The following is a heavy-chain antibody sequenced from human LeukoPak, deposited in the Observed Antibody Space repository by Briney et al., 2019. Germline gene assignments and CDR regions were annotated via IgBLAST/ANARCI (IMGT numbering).Heavy chain of an antibody. Sequence: GGSLRLSCAASGFSFSSYAMSWVRHVPGKGLEWVSGIRDSGVKTYYADSAKGRFTISRDNRKNTVYLQMNSLRAEDTAVYYCAKESIYCSTTSCYSPYGIDVWGQGTTVTVSS. CDR1: GFSFSSYA. V-gene: IGHV3-23*01. D-gene: IGHD2-2*01. J-gene: IGHJ6*02. CDR2: IRDSGVKT. CDR3: AKESIYCSTTSCYSPYGIDV.